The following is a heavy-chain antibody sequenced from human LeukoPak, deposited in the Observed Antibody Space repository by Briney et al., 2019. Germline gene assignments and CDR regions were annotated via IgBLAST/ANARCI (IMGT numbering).Heavy chain of an antibody. CDR3: AKEFLGYFDY. CDR2: ITRSGSST. CDR1: GFTFSDFA. V-gene: IGHV3-23*01. J-gene: IGHJ4*02. Sequence: GGSLRLSCAASGFTFSDFAMSWVRQAPGQGLEWVSTITRSGSSTYYADSVKGRFTISRDKSKNTLYLQMNSLRAEDTAIYYCAKEFLGYFDYWGQGTLVTVSS. D-gene: IGHD2/OR15-2a*01.